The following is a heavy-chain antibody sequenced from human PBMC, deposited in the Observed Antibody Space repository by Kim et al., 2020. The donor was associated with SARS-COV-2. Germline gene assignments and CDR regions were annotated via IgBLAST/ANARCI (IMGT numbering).Heavy chain of an antibody. Sequence: SVKVSCKASGGTFSSYAISWVRQAPGQGLEWMGGIIPIFGTANYAQKFQGRVTITADESTSTAYMELSSLRSEDTAVYYCASVARTIFGVANWGYYYYGMDVWGHGTTVTVSS. D-gene: IGHD3-3*01. V-gene: IGHV1-69*13. CDR1: GGTFSSYA. CDR3: ASVARTIFGVANWGYYYYGMDV. J-gene: IGHJ6*02. CDR2: IIPIFGTA.